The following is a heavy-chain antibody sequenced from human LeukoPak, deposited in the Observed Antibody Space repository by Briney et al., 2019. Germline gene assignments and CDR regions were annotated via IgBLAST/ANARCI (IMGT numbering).Heavy chain of an antibody. D-gene: IGHD6-6*01. CDR1: GFTFSSYG. V-gene: IGHV3-30*02. J-gene: IGHJ4*02. CDR3: AKFGLPYSSSSFDY. CDR2: IRYDGSNK. Sequence: QPGRSLRLSCAASGFTFSSYGMHWVRQAPGKGLEWVAFIRYDGSNKYCADSVKGRFTISRDNSKNTLYLQMNSLRAEDTAVYYCAKFGLPYSSSSFDYWGQGTLVTVSS.